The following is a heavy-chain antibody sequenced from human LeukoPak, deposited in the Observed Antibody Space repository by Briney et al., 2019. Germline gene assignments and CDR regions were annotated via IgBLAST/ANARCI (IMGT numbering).Heavy chain of an antibody. Sequence: GQSLTLSSAPSGFTVSSNYMSWVRQPPGKGLEWVSVIYTVGTTYYADSAKGRFTISRDSSKNTLYLQMNTLRAEDTAVYYCARDLGRGYDWGDWGQGTLVTVSS. J-gene: IGHJ4*02. CDR3: ARDLGRGYDWGD. CDR2: IYTVGTT. CDR1: GFTVSSNY. V-gene: IGHV3-53*01. D-gene: IGHD5-12*01.